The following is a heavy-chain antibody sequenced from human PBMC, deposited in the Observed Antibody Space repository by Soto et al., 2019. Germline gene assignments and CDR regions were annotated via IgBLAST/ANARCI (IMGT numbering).Heavy chain of an antibody. D-gene: IGHD3-3*01. CDR3: ARGGGVGVAGSAAFDM. CDR2: INPATGAA. J-gene: IGHJ3*02. CDR1: GYPVTAYY. Sequence: QLHLVQSGAVVKKPGASVTVSCSASGYPVTAYYMHWVRQAPGRGLEWMGGINPATGAANYTQTFQGRVTMTRDTATSTVFMELSGLTSGDTAAFYCARGGGVGVAGSAAFDMWGQGTLVTVSS. V-gene: IGHV1-2*02.